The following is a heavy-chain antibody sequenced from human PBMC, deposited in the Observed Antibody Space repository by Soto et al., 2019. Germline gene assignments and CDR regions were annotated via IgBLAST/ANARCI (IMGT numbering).Heavy chain of an antibody. V-gene: IGHV3-33*01. CDR2: IWYDGSNK. CDR3: ARALYSSSSFFY. Sequence: QVQLVESGGGVVQPGGSLRLSCAASGFTFSTYGMHWVRQAPGKGLEWVALIWYDGSNKHYGDSVKGRFTISRDNAKNTLYLQMNSRRVEDTAVYYCARALYSSSSFFYWGQGNLVTVSS. D-gene: IGHD6-6*01. J-gene: IGHJ4*02. CDR1: GFTFSTYG.